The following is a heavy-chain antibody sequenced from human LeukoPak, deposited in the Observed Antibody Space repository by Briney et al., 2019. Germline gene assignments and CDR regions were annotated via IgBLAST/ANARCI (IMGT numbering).Heavy chain of an antibody. CDR1: GYSFTSYY. J-gene: IGHJ1*01. V-gene: IGHV1-46*01. D-gene: IGHD4-23*01. CDR3: ARGDGGNRRAEYFQH. Sequence: GASVKVSCKASGYSFTSYYMHWVRQAPGQGLEWIGIINPSGGSTSYAQRFQVRVTMTRDTSTSTVYMELSSLRSEDTAVYYCARGDGGNRRAEYFQHWGQGTLVTVSS. CDR2: INPSGGST.